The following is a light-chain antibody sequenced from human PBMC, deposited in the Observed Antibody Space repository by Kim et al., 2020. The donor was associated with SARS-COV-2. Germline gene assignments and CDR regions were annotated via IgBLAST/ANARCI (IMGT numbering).Light chain of an antibody. J-gene: IGLJ2*01. V-gene: IGLV1-47*01. CDR3: AVWDDRLSGL. CDR1: DNTIGSNY. CDR2: KNN. Sequence: PGQRVSIACSGRDNTIGSNYVYWYQQVPGTAPKLLIYKNNQRPSGVPDRFSASKSGTSASLAISGLRSEDEADYYCAVWDDRLSGLFGGGTQLTVL.